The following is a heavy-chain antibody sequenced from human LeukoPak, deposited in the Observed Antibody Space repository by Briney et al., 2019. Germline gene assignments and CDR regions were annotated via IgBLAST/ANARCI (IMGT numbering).Heavy chain of an antibody. CDR2: ISYDGSNK. J-gene: IGHJ4*02. Sequence: GGSLRLSCAASGFTFSSYGMHWVRRAPGKGLEWVAVISYDGSNKYYADSVKGRFTISRDNSKNTLYLQMNGLSAEDTAVYFCARVGPGSYYADYWGQGTLVTVSS. CDR1: GFTFSSYG. CDR3: ARVGPGSYYADY. V-gene: IGHV3-30*03. D-gene: IGHD3-10*01.